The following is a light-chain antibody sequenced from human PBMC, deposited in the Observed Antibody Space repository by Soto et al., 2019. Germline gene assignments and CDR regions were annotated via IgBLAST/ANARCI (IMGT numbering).Light chain of an antibody. CDR2: GAS. CDR3: QQYNKWPQT. Sequence: EMVMTQSPATLSLSPGERVALSCRASQSVTTNLAWYRQKPGQAPRLLIYGASTRATDIPARFSGSGSGTEFTLTISSLQSEDFAIYYCQQYNKWPQTFGQGTKVEIK. J-gene: IGKJ1*01. V-gene: IGKV3-15*01. CDR1: QSVTTN.